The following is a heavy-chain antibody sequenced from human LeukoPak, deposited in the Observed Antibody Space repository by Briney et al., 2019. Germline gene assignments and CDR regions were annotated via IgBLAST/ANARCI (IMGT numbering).Heavy chain of an antibody. Sequence: SETLSLTCTVSGGSVSSDYWSWIRQPPGKGLEWIGYIYHTGNSDYNPSLKSRATISLDTSKNQFSLKLTSVTAADTAVYFCARPDDYGDYANWYFDLWGRGTLVTVSS. CDR3: ARPDDYGDYANWYFDL. J-gene: IGHJ2*01. CDR2: IYHTGNS. V-gene: IGHV4-59*08. CDR1: GGSVSSDY. D-gene: IGHD4-17*01.